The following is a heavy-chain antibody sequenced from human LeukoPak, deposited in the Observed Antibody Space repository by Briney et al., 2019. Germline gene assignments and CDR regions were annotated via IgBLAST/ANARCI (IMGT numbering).Heavy chain of an antibody. Sequence: SETLSLTCTVSGGSISGYYWNWIRQPPGKGLEWIGYISYTGSADHNPSLKSRVTMSVDTSKNQFSLKLTSLTAADTAVYFCAREKQPGDYWGQGTLVTVSS. CDR2: ISYTGSA. D-gene: IGHD5-18*01. V-gene: IGHV4-59*01. CDR1: GGSISGYY. J-gene: IGHJ4*02. CDR3: AREKQPGDY.